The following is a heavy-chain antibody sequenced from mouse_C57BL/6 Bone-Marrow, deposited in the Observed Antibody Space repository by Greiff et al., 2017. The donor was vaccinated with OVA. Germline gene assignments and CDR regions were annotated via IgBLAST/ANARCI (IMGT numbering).Heavy chain of an antibody. CDR1: GYTFTSYG. Sequence: QVQLQQSGAELARPGASVKLSCKASGYTFTSYGISWVKQRTGQGLEWIGEIYPRSGNTYYNEKFKGKATLTADKSSSTAYMELRSLTSEDSAVYFCDRYDYQGYWYFDVWGTGTTVTVSS. D-gene: IGHD2-4*01. V-gene: IGHV1-81*01. CDR3: DRYDYQGYWYFDV. J-gene: IGHJ1*03. CDR2: IYPRSGNT.